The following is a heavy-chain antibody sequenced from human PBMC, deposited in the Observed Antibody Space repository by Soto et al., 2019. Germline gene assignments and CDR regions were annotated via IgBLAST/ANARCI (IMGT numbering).Heavy chain of an antibody. CDR3: AKGGVGPTRGPLNS. CDR1: EFTYNDHW. D-gene: IGHD1-26*01. J-gene: IGHJ4*02. CDR2: INQDGSEK. V-gene: IGHV3-7*03. Sequence: EIQLMESGGGLVQPGGSLRLSCAASEFTYNDHWMMWVRQAPGKGLEWVANINQDGSEKEYVVSVRGRFTISRDNARNSLYLQLDSLRVEDTAVYYCAKGGVGPTRGPLNSWGQGALVIVSS.